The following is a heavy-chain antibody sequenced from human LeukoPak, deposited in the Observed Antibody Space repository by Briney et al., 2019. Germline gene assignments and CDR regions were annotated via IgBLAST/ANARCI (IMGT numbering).Heavy chain of an antibody. Sequence: WASVKVFCKASGGTFSSYAISRVRQAPGQGLEWMGGIIPIFGTANYAQKFQGRVTITADESTSTAYMELSSLRSEDTAVYYCARAMVRGAEDYYYGMDVWGKGTTVTVSS. V-gene: IGHV1-69*01. CDR2: IIPIFGTA. CDR1: GGTFSSYA. CDR3: ARAMVRGAEDYYYGMDV. J-gene: IGHJ6*04. D-gene: IGHD3-10*01.